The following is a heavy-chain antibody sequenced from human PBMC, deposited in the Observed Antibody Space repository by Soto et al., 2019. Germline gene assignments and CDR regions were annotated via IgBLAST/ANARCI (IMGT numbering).Heavy chain of an antibody. CDR1: GYTFTSYG. V-gene: IGHV1-3*01. Sequence: ASVKVSCKDSGYTFTSYGMHWVRQAPGQRLEWMGWINAGNGNTKYSQKFQGRVTITRDTSASTAYMELSSLRSEDTAVYYCARDLGSEWLVFARYASWGQGTLDTVSS. D-gene: IGHD6-19*01. J-gene: IGHJ5*01. CDR3: ARDLGSEWLVFARYAS. CDR2: INAGNGNT.